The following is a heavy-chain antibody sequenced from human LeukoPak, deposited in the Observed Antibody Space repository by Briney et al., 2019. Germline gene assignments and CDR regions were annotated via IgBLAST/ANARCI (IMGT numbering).Heavy chain of an antibody. V-gene: IGHV4-39*07. Sequence: SETLSLTCTVSGGSIGSSPYYWGWIRQPPGKGLEWIGNIYYSGTTYYNPSLKSRVTISVDTSKNQFSLKLSSVTAADTAVYYCARTLQPFGELMGPLRYWGQGTLVTVSS. CDR3: ARTLQPFGELMGPLRY. CDR2: IYYSGTT. D-gene: IGHD3-10*01. J-gene: IGHJ4*02. CDR1: GGSIGSSPYY.